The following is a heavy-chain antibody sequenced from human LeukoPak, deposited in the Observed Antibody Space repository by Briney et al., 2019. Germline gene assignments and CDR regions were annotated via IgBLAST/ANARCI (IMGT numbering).Heavy chain of an antibody. Sequence: SETLSLTCTVSGGSISSYYWSWIRQPPGKGLEWIGYIYYSGSTYYNPSLKSRVTISVDTSKNQFSLKLSSVTAADTAVYYCARHVYDSTTYFDLWGRGTLVTVSS. CDR3: ARHVYDSTTYFDL. J-gene: IGHJ2*01. V-gene: IGHV4-59*04. D-gene: IGHD3-16*01. CDR1: GGSISSYY. CDR2: IYYSGST.